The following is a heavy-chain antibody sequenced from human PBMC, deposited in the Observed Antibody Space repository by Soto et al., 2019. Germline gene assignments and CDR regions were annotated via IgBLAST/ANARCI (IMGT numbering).Heavy chain of an antibody. CDR2: IYTGGST. Sequence: QVQLQESGPGLVKPSETLSLTCTVSGGSISSYYWSWIRQPAGKGLEWIGRIYTGGSTNYSPSLRSRFTMSVDTSKNQFSLRLTSVTAADTAVYYCARASVGPPGGGSWTMPFDIWGRGTLVTVSS. CDR3: ARASVGPPGGGSWTMPFDI. CDR1: GGSISSYY. V-gene: IGHV4-4*07. J-gene: IGHJ4*02. D-gene: IGHD2-15*01.